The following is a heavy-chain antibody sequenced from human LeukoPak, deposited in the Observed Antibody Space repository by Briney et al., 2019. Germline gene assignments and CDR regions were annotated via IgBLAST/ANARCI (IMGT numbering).Heavy chain of an antibody. J-gene: IGHJ4*02. D-gene: IGHD5-24*01. CDR3: ARDSGMATITGFSDYFDY. Sequence: PGGSLRLSCSASGFTFSSYAMHWVRQAPGKGLEYVSAISSNGGSTYYADSVKGRFTISRDNSKNTLYLQMSSLRSEDTAVYYCARDSGMATITGFSDYFDYWGQGTLVTVSS. V-gene: IGHV3-64*04. CDR1: GFTFSSYA. CDR2: ISSNGGST.